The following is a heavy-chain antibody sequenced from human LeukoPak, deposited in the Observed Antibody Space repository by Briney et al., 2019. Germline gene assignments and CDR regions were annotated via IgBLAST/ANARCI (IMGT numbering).Heavy chain of an antibody. V-gene: IGHV3-33*01. Sequence: GGSLRLSCAASGFTFSSYGMHWVRQAPGKGLEWVAVIWYDGSNKYYADSVKGRFTISRDNSKNTLYLQMNSLRAEDTAVYYCARDYFGGGIAAAGPDYWGQGTLVTVSS. CDR3: ARDYFGGGIAAAGPDY. D-gene: IGHD6-13*01. CDR2: IWYDGSNK. J-gene: IGHJ4*02. CDR1: GFTFSSYG.